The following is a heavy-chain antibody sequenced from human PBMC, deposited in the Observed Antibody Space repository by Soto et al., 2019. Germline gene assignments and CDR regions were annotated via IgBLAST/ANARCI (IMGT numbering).Heavy chain of an antibody. V-gene: IGHV4-34*01. CDR1: GGSFSGYY. J-gene: IGHJ6*03. Sequence: SETLSLTCAVYGGSFSGYYWSWIRQPPGKGLEWIGEINHSGSTNYNPSLKSRVTMSVDTSKNQFSLKLSSVTAADTAVYYCARGRGAAAGAYYYYYYYMDVWGKGTTVTVSS. D-gene: IGHD6-13*01. CDR3: ARGRGAAAGAYYYYYYYMDV. CDR2: INHSGST.